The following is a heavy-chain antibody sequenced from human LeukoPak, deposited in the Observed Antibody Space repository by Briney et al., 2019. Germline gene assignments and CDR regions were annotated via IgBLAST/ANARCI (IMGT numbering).Heavy chain of an antibody. Sequence: GGSLRLSCAASGFTFSSYAMSWVRQAPGKGLEWVSLIYSGGAIRYADSVKGRFTISRDSSKNTLFLQMNDLTVEDTARYYCARRPGNWGQGILVTVSS. J-gene: IGHJ4*02. CDR2: IYSGGAI. CDR3: ARRPGN. V-gene: IGHV3-23*03. CDR1: GFTFSSYA. D-gene: IGHD1-14*01.